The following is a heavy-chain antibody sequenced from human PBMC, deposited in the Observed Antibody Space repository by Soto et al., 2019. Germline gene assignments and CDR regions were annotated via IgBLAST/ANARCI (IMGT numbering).Heavy chain of an antibody. CDR1: GFTFSTYW. CDR3: ATVATHSYNWIDP. Sequence: EVQLVESGGGLVQPGGSLRLSCAASGFTFSTYWMHWVRQAPGKGLVWVSRINADGSTTTYGDSVKGRFTISRDNAKNTLDLQMNSLRPEDTAVYFCATVATHSYNWIDPWGQGTLVTISS. D-gene: IGHD3-3*02. J-gene: IGHJ5*02. CDR2: INADGSTT. V-gene: IGHV3-74*01.